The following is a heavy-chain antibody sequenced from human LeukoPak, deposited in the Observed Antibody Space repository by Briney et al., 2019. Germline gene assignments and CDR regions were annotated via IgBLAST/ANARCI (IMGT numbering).Heavy chain of an antibody. V-gene: IGHV3-23*01. D-gene: IGHD3-16*01. Sequence: GGSLRLSCAASGFTFSSYAMSWVRQAPGKGLEWVSAISGSGGSTYYADSVKGRFTIPRDNSKNTLYLQMNSLRAEDTAVYYCALGGMSNYYYYGMDVWGQGTTVTVSS. J-gene: IGHJ6*02. CDR3: ALGGMSNYYYYGMDV. CDR1: GFTFSSYA. CDR2: ISGSGGST.